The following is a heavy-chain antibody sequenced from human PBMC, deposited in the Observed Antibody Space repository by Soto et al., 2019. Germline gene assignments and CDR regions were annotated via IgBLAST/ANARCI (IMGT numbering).Heavy chain of an antibody. V-gene: IGHV3-30-3*01. CDR1: GFTFSSYA. CDR3: AREMWIQLWPREGLYYYYYYGMDV. J-gene: IGHJ6*02. CDR2: ISYDGSNK. Sequence: GGSLRLSCAASGFTFSSYAMHWVRQAPGKGLEWVAVISYDGSNKYYADSVKGRFTISRDNSKNTLYLQMNSLRAEDTAVYYCAREMWIQLWPREGLYYYYYYGMDVWGQGTTVTVSS. D-gene: IGHD5-18*01.